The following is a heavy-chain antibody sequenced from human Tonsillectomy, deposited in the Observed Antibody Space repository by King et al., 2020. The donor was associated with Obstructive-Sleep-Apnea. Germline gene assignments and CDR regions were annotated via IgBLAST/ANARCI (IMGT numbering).Heavy chain of an antibody. J-gene: IGHJ6*02. CDR1: GFTFSTYW. CDR3: ARIRRRPAATNYYYYGMDV. V-gene: IGHV3-7*03. Sequence: VQLVESVGGLVQPGGSLRLSCVGSGFTFSTYWMNWVRQAPGKGLELVAKIKNDVIEKYYVDSVKGRFTISRDNAKNSLYLQMNSLRADDTAVYYCARIRRRPAATNYYYYGMDVWGRGTTVTVSS. D-gene: IGHD2-2*01. CDR2: IKNDVIEK.